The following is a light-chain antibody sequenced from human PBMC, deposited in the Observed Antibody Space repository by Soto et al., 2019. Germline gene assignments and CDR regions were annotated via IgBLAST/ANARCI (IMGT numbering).Light chain of an antibody. J-gene: IGKJ4*01. CDR2: AAS. CDR3: HQSYSTPALT. V-gene: IGKV1-39*01. CDR1: QSISSY. Sequence: DIQMTQSPSSLSASVGDRVTITCRASQSISSYLNWYQQKPGKAPKLLISAASSLQSGVPSRFSGSGSGTDFTLTISSLQPEDFATYYCHQSYSTPALTFGGGTKVEIK.